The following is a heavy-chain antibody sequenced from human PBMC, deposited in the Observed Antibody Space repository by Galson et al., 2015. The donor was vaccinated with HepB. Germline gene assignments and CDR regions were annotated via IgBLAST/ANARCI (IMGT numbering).Heavy chain of an antibody. Sequence: SLRLSCAASGFTFDDYGMSWVRQAPGKGLEWVSGINWNGGSTGYADSVKSRFTISRDNSKNTLYLQMNSLRAEDTAVYYCASPYSSGWPQRDYWGQGTLVTVSS. V-gene: IGHV3-20*04. CDR2: INWNGGST. CDR1: GFTFDDYG. J-gene: IGHJ4*02. CDR3: ASPYSSGWPQRDY. D-gene: IGHD6-19*01.